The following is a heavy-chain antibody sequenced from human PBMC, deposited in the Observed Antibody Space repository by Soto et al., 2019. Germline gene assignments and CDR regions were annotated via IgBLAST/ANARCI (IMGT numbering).Heavy chain of an antibody. CDR3: SRGHYGLDV. CDR1: GLSFSGYD. J-gene: IGHJ6*02. Sequence: SETLCLTCAVYGLSFSGYDWTWIRQPPGTGLEWIGYIFYTGSTNYNPSLKSRVTISVDTSKNQVFLRLNSVTAADTAEYFCSRGHYGLDVWGRGTTVTVSS. V-gene: IGHV4-34*11. CDR2: IFYTGST.